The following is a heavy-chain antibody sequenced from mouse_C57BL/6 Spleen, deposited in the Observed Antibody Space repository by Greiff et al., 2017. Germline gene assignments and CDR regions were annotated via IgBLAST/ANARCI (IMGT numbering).Heavy chain of an antibody. J-gene: IGHJ2*01. Sequence: EVQLVESGGGLVQPGGSLSLSCAASGFTFTDYYMSWVRQPPGKALEWLGFIRNKANGYTTEYSASVKGRFTISRDNSQSILYLQMNALRAEDSATYYCARITTVVDYFDYWGQGTTLTVSS. CDR2: IRNKANGYTT. V-gene: IGHV7-3*01. D-gene: IGHD1-1*01. CDR1: GFTFTDYY. CDR3: ARITTVVDYFDY.